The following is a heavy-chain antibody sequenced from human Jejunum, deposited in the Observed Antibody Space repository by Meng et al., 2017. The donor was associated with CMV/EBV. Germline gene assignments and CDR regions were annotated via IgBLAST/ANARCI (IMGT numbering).Heavy chain of an antibody. Sequence: VPLQESGPVLVKPSQPPSLTCTVSGGSVSSGGYSWTWIRQHPGKGLEWFGHIYYSGSTFYNPSLKRRVIISIGTSKNQFSLNLRSVTAADTAVYYCARVSSGWDYFDYWGQGTLVTVSS. J-gene: IGHJ4*02. CDR3: ARVSSGWDYFDY. CDR2: IYYSGST. V-gene: IGHV4-31*03. CDR1: GGSVSSGGYS. D-gene: IGHD6-19*01.